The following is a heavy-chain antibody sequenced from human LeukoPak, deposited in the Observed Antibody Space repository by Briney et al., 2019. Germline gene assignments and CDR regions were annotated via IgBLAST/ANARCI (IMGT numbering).Heavy chain of an antibody. Sequence: SQTLSLTCAISGDSVSSNIVTWNWIRQSPSRGLEWLGRTYYRSTWYNDYAVSVIGRITVNPDTSKNQFSLHLNSVTPEDTAVYYCARRLTQYDCFDPWGQGILVTVSS. V-gene: IGHV6-1*01. D-gene: IGHD2-2*01. J-gene: IGHJ5*02. CDR2: TYYRSTWYN. CDR3: ARRLTQYDCFDP. CDR1: GDSVSSNIVT.